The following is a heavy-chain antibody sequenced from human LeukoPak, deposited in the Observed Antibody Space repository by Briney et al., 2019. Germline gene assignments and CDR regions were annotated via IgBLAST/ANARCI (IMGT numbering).Heavy chain of an antibody. D-gene: IGHD2-15*01. CDR3: AARRVGRYYFDY. CDR1: GFTFDDYA. Sequence: PGRSLGLSCAASGFTFDDYAMHWVRHAPGKGLEWVSGISWNSGSIGYADSVKGRFTISRDNAKNSLYLQMNSLRAEDTALYYCAARRVGRYYFDYWGQGTLVTVSS. CDR2: ISWNSGSI. V-gene: IGHV3-9*01. J-gene: IGHJ4*02.